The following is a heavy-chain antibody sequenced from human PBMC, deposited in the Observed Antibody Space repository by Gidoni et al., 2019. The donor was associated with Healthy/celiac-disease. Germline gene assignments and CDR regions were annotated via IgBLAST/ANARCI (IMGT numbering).Heavy chain of an antibody. Sequence: EVQLLESGGGLVQPGGSLRLSCAASGFTFSSYAMSWVRQAPGKGLEWVSAISGSGGSTYYADSVKGRFTISRDNSKNTLYLQMNSLRAEDTAVYYCAKDLDFWSGYPKFTFDYWGQGTLVTVSS. CDR2: ISGSGGST. V-gene: IGHV3-23*01. CDR1: GFTFSSYA. J-gene: IGHJ4*02. D-gene: IGHD3-3*01. CDR3: AKDLDFWSGYPKFTFDY.